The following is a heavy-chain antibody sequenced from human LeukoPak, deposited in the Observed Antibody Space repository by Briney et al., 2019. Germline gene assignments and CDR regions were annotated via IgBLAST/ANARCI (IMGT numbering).Heavy chain of an antibody. CDR1: GFTFTNYA. J-gene: IGHJ3*02. CDR2: ISGSGDST. CDR3: AKDISGWYGSFAFDI. D-gene: IGHD6-19*01. Sequence: GGSLRLSCAASGFTFTNYAMIWVRQAPGKGLEWVSAISGSGDSTYYADSVKGRFTISRDNSKNTLYLQMNSLRAEDTAVYYCAKDISGWYGSFAFDIWGQGTMVTVSS. V-gene: IGHV3-23*01.